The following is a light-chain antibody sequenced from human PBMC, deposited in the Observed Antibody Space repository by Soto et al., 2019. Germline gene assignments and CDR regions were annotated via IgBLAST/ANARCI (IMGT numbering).Light chain of an antibody. V-gene: IGLV2-8*01. CDR2: EVT. CDR1: SSDVGGYKY. Sequence: QSALTQPPSASGSPGQSVTISCTGTSSDVGGYKYVSWYQQYPGKAPKLMIYEVTKRPSGVPDRFSGSKSGNTAFLTFSGLQAEDEADYFCTSYAGTKNWVFGGGTKVTVL. J-gene: IGLJ3*02. CDR3: TSYAGTKNWV.